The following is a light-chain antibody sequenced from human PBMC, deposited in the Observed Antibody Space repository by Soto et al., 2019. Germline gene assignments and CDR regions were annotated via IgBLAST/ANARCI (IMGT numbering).Light chain of an antibody. V-gene: IGKV1-5*01. Sequence: DIQMPQSPSTLSGSVGDRVTITCRASQTISSWLAWYQQKPGKAPKLLIYDASSLESGVPSRFSGSGSGTEFTLTISSLQPDDFATYYCQHYNSYSEEFGQGTKVDIK. CDR2: DAS. CDR3: QHYNSYSEE. CDR1: QTISSW. J-gene: IGKJ1*01.